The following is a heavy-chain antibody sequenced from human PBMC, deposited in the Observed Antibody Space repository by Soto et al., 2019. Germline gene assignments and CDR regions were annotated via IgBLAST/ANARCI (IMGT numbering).Heavy chain of an antibody. V-gene: IGHV3-74*03. CDR3: ASAAPFNYGGNSGFDF. J-gene: IGHJ4*02. Sequence: LRLSCAASGFTFSNNWIHWVRQAPGKGLVWVSGIKSDGSSTTYADSVKGRFTISRDNAKNTLYLQMNSLRAEDTAVYYCASAAPFNYGGNSGFDFWGQGTLVTVSS. D-gene: IGHD4-17*01. CDR2: IKSDGSST. CDR1: GFTFSNNW.